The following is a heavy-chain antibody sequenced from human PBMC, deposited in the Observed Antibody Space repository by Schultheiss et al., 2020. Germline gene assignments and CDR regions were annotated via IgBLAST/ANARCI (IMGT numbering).Heavy chain of an antibody. CDR3: ARGLPLPLL. V-gene: IGHV4-34*01. CDR1: GGSFSGYY. CDR2: IYHSGST. D-gene: IGHD2-15*01. Sequence: SETLSLTCAVYGGSFSGYYWSWIRQPPGKGLEWIAEIYHSGSTNYNPSLKSRVTISVDTSKNQFSLKLSSVTAADTAVYYCARGLPLPLLWGQGTLVTVSS. J-gene: IGHJ4*02.